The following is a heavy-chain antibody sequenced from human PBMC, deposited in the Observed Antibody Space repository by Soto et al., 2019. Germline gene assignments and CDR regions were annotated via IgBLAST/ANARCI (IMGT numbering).Heavy chain of an antibody. CDR2: IYYSGST. Sequence: SETLSLTCAVSGGSISSGDYYWSWIRQPPGKGLEWIGYIYYSGSTYYNPSLKSRVTISVDTSKNQFSLKLSSVTAADTAVYYCARGLWFGERSFDYWGHVSMVTLSS. CDR3: ARGLWFGERSFDY. D-gene: IGHD3-10*01. V-gene: IGHV4-30-4*01. CDR1: GGSISSGDYY. J-gene: IGHJ4*03.